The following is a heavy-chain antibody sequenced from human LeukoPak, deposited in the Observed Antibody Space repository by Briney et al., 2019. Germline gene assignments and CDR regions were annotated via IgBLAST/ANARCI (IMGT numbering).Heavy chain of an antibody. D-gene: IGHD1-26*01. CDR2: IRYDGSDK. J-gene: IGHJ5*02. Sequence: GGSLRLSCAASGFTFSSYGIHWVRQAPVKGLEWVAFIRYDGSDKYFADIVKGRFTISRDNSKNTVYLQMNSLRVEDTAIYHCARDPLTGSYGVNWLDPWGQGTLVTVSS. CDR1: GFTFSSYG. CDR3: ARDPLTGSYGVNWLDP. V-gene: IGHV3-30*02.